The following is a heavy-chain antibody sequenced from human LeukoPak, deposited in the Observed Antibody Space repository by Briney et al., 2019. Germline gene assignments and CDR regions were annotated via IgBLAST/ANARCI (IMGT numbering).Heavy chain of an antibody. Sequence: PSETLSLTCAVYGGSFSGYYWSWIRQPPGKGLEWIGEINHSGSTNYNPSLKSRVTISVDTSKNQFSLKLSSVTAADTAVYYCARDEYDYVWGSYRLIDYWGQGTLVTVSS. CDR3: ARDEYDYVWGSYRLIDY. J-gene: IGHJ4*02. CDR1: GGSFSGYY. V-gene: IGHV4-34*01. CDR2: INHSGST. D-gene: IGHD3-16*02.